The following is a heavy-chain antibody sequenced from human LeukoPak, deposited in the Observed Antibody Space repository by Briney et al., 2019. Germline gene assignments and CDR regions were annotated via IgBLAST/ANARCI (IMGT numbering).Heavy chain of an antibody. CDR2: INPVGGTS. V-gene: IGHV1-46*01. J-gene: IGHJ3*02. CDR3: ARDLNYYGSGSYSDVFDI. D-gene: IGHD3-10*01. Sequence: ASVKVSCKASGYSFISYFIHWVRQAPGQGLEWMGIINPVGGTSTYVQRFQGRVTMTRDTSTNTVYMELSSLRSDDTAVYYCARDLNYYGSGSYSDVFDIWGQGTMVTVSS. CDR1: GYSFISYF.